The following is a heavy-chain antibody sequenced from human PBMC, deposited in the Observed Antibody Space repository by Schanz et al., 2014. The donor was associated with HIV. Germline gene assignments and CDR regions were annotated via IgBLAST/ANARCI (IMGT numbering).Heavy chain of an antibody. V-gene: IGHV1-8*01. D-gene: IGHD4-17*01. Sequence: QVQLVQSGAEVREPGASVKVSCKTSGYTFTSYDINWVRQAAGQGLEWMGWMNPNNDDTDYAQKFQGRVTMTRDTSTSTAYMELSSLRSEDTAVYYCARGRETVTTYFDFWGQGTLVTVSS. CDR3: ARGRETVTTYFDF. CDR2: MNPNNDDT. J-gene: IGHJ4*02. CDR1: GYTFTSYD.